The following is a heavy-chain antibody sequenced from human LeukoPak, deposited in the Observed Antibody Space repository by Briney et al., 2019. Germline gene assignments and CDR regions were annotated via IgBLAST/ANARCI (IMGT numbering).Heavy chain of an antibody. CDR1: GVSISSYY. CDR3: ASSSGSYHNY. D-gene: IGHD1-26*01. CDR2: IYYSGST. Sequence: SETLSLTCTVSGVSISSYYWSWIRQPPGKGLEWIGYIYYSGSTNYNPSLKSRVTISVDTSKNQFSLKLSSVTAADTAVYYCASSSGSYHNYWGQGTLVTVSS. J-gene: IGHJ4*02. V-gene: IGHV4-59*08.